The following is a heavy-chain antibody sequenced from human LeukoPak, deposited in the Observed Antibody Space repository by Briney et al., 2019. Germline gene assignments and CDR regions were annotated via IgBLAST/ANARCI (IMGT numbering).Heavy chain of an antibody. D-gene: IGHD3-10*01. CDR1: GFSFSNYW. V-gene: IGHV3-15*01. Sequence: PGGSLRLSCEASGFSFSNYWMSWVRQAPGKGLEWVGRIKSKTDGGTTDYAAPVKGRFTISRDDSKNTLYLQMNSLKTEDTAVYYCTTDAYYYGSGNYYYMDVWGKGTTVTISS. CDR3: TTDAYYYGSGNYYYMDV. J-gene: IGHJ6*03. CDR2: IKSKTDGGTT.